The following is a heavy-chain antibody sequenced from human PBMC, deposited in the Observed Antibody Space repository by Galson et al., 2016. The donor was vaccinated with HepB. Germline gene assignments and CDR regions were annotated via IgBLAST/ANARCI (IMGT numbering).Heavy chain of an antibody. Sequence: SLRLSCAASGFSFNQVWMSWVRQAPGKGLEWVSYISATGSAIKYSDSVRGRLTIYRHNAKNSLYLQMHSLGDEDTAIYYCARDGDYSFPFDFWGRGTLVTVSS. D-gene: IGHD4-11*01. CDR1: GFSFNQVW. V-gene: IGHV3-11*01. CDR2: ISATGSAI. CDR3: ARDGDYSFPFDF. J-gene: IGHJ4*02.